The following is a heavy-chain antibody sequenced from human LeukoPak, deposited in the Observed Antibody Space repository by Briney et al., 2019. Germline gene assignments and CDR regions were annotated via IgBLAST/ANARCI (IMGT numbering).Heavy chain of an antibody. CDR3: TTDSFWNYFDY. J-gene: IGHJ4*02. V-gene: IGHV3-15*01. CDR1: QFTFINAW. Sequence: GGSLRLSCTVSQFTFINAWMSWVRQAAGKGLEWVGRIKTKPDGGTTHYAAPVKGRFTISRDDSKNTLYLHMNSLKSEDTAVYYCTTDSFWNYFDYWGQGTLVTVSS. D-gene: IGHD1-1*01. CDR2: IKTKPDGGTT.